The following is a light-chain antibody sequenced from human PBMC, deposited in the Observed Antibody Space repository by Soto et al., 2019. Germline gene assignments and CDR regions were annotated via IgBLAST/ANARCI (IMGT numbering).Light chain of an antibody. V-gene: IGKV1-39*01. J-gene: IGKJ2*01. CDR1: QSISNY. CDR3: QQSYSTPYT. CDR2: AAS. Sequence: DIQMTQSPSSLSASVGDRVTITCRTSQSISNYLNWYQQKPGKAPKLLIYAASSLPSGVPSRFSGSASGTDFTLTISSLQPEDFATYYCQQSYSTPYTFGQGTKLE.